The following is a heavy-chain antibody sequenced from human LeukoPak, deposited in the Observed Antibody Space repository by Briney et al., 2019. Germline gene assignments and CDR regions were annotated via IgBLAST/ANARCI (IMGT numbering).Heavy chain of an antibody. CDR3: AKGSSGYFFDL. Sequence: PGGSLRLSCAASGFAFSTYALSWVRQAPGKGLEWVSTLSDATYYADSVKGRFTISRDNSKNTLFLQMNSPRAEDTALYYCAKGSSGYFFDLWGQGTLVTVSS. CDR2: LSDAT. D-gene: IGHD3-22*01. CDR1: GFAFSTYA. J-gene: IGHJ4*02. V-gene: IGHV3-23*01.